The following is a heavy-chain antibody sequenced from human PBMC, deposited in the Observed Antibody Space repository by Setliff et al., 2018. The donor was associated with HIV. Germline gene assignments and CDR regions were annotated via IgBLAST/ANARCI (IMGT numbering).Heavy chain of an antibody. CDR2: IIPILGIA. J-gene: IGHJ4*02. D-gene: IGHD1-26*01. CDR1: GYSLSTYA. CDR3: ARGRVGAALDY. Sequence: SVKVSCKASGYSLSTYAISWVRQAPGQGLEWMGGIIPILGIANYAQKFQGRVTITTDESTSTAYMELSSLRSEDTAVYYCARGRVGAALDYWGQGTLVTV. V-gene: IGHV1-69*10.